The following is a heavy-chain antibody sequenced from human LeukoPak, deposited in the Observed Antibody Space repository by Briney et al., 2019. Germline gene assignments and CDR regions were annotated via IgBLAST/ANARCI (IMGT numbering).Heavy chain of an antibody. V-gene: IGHV3-30-3*02. D-gene: IGHD6-13*01. CDR2: ISYDGSNK. CDR1: GFTFSTYA. CDR3: AKSRERLIAAAADY. Sequence: GGSLRLSCAASGFTFSTYAMHWVRQAPGKGLEWVAVISYDGSNKYYADSVKGRFTISRDNAKNSLYLQMNSLRAEDTALYYCAKSRERLIAAAADYRGQGTLVTVSS. J-gene: IGHJ4*02.